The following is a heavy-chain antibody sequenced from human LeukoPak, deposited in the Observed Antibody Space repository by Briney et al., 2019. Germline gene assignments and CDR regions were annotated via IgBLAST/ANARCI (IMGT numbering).Heavy chain of an antibody. J-gene: IGHJ5*02. CDR3: ARMIVVVITGWFDP. D-gene: IGHD3-22*01. Sequence: SSETLSLTCTVSGGSIINYYWSWIRQPPGKGLEWIGYIYYSGSTNYNPSLKSRVTISVDTSKNQFSLKLSSVTAADTAVYYCARMIVVVITGWFDPWGQGTLVTVSS. CDR1: GGSIINYY. V-gene: IGHV4-59*12. CDR2: IYYSGST.